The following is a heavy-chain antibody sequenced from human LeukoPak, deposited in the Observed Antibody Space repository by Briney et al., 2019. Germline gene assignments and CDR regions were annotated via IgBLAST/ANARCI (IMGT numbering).Heavy chain of an antibody. CDR2: ISGSGGST. CDR3: ASHCSGGSCYF. V-gene: IGHV3-23*01. Sequence: GGSLRLSCAASGFTFSSYAMSWVRQAPGKGLEWASAISGSGGSTYYADSVKGRFTISRDNSKNTLYLQVNSLRAEDTAVYYCASHCSGGSCYFWGQGTLVSVSS. D-gene: IGHD2-15*01. CDR1: GFTFSSYA. J-gene: IGHJ4*02.